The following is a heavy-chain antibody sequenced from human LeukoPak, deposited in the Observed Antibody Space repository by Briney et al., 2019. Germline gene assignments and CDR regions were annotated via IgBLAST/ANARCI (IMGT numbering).Heavy chain of an antibody. J-gene: IGHJ3*02. CDR1: GFTFSSYE. CDR3: ARAAYYHDAFDI. Sequence: GGSLRLSCAASGFTFSSYEMNWVRQAPGKGLEWVSYISSSGSTIYYADSVKGRFTISRDNAKNSLYLQMNSLRAEDTAVYYCARAAYYHDAFDIWGQGTMVTVSS. V-gene: IGHV3-48*03. D-gene: IGHD3-16*01. CDR2: ISSSGSTI.